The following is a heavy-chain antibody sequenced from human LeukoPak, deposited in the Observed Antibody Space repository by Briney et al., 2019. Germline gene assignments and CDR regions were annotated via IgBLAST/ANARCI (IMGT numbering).Heavy chain of an antibody. D-gene: IGHD3-22*01. CDR3: ARDWPNYYGSDGHYYRRDGDY. V-gene: IGHV3-23*01. Sequence: GGSLRLSCAASGFTFSIYAMSWVRQAPGKGLQWVSSITSRGESTWYVDSVKGRFTITRDNSENTLYLQMHSLRAEDTAVYYCARDWPNYYGSDGHYYRRDGDYWGRGTLVSASS. J-gene: IGHJ4*02. CDR2: ITSRGEST. CDR1: GFTFSIYA.